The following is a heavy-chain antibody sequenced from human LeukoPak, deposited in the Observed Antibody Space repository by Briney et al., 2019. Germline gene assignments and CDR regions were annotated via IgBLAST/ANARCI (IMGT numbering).Heavy chain of an antibody. Sequence: SVKVSCKASGGTFSSYAISWVRQAPGQGLEWMGRIIPILGIANYAQKFQGRVTITADKSTSTAYMELSSLRSEDTAVYYCAKDQVLSYDFWSGLLTDYWGQGTLVTVSS. CDR2: IIPILGIA. J-gene: IGHJ4*02. CDR3: AKDQVLSYDFWSGLLTDY. D-gene: IGHD3-3*01. CDR1: GGTFSSYA. V-gene: IGHV1-69*04.